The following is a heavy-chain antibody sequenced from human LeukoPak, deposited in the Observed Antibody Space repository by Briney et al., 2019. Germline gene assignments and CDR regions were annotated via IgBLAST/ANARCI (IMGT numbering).Heavy chain of an antibody. V-gene: IGHV3-21*01. CDR3: ARYSGAYRDY. D-gene: IGHD1-26*01. J-gene: IGHJ4*02. Sequence: GGSLRLSCAASGFTFSNYNMNWVRQAPGKGLEWVSSISGSSTYIFYAGSVKGRFAISRDNAKNSLYLQMSSLRAEDTAVYYCARYSGAYRDYWGQGTLVTVSS. CDR2: ISGSSTYI. CDR1: GFTFSNYN.